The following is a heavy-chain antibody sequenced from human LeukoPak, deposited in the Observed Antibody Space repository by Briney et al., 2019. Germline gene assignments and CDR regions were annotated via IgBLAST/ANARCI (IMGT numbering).Heavy chain of an antibody. CDR3: ARDRGGYLDAFDI. Sequence: ASVKVSCKTSGYTFTGYYIHWVRQAPGQGLEWMGWSNPNSGGTKYEQKFQGRVTMTRDTSISTAYMELSRLRSDDTAVYYCARDRGGYLDAFDIWGQGTMVTVSS. J-gene: IGHJ3*02. V-gene: IGHV1-2*02. CDR2: SNPNSGGT. D-gene: IGHD3-22*01. CDR1: GYTFTGYY.